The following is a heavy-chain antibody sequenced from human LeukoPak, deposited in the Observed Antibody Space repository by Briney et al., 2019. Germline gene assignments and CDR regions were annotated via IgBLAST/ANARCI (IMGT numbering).Heavy chain of an antibody. J-gene: IGHJ4*02. CDR2: IRYDGSNK. D-gene: IGHD3-10*01. CDR3: AKENTFYYYGSGNPGY. CDR1: GFTFSSYG. Sequence: GGSLRLSCAASGFTFSSYGMHWVRQAPGKGLGWVAFIRYDGSNKYYADSVKGRFTISRDNSKNTLYLQMNSLRAEDTAVYYCAKENTFYYYGSGNPGYWGQGTLVTVSS. V-gene: IGHV3-30*02.